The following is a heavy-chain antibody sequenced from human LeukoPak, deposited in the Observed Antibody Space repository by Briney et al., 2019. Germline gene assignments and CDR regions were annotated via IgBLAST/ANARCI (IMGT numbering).Heavy chain of an antibody. CDR3: ASNFWSGYQDYYYGMDV. Sequence: GGSLRLSCAASGFTVSSNYMSWVRQAPGKGLEWVSVIYSGGSTYHADSVKGRFTISRDNSKNTLYLQMNSLRAEDTAVYYCASNFWSGYQDYYYGMDVWGQGTTVTVSS. CDR2: IYSGGST. V-gene: IGHV3-53*01. D-gene: IGHD3-3*01. J-gene: IGHJ6*02. CDR1: GFTVSSNY.